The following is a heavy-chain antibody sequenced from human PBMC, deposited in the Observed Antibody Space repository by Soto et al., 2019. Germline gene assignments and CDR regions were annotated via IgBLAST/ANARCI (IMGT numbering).Heavy chain of an antibody. Sequence: QVQLQQWGAGLLKPSETLSLTCAVYGGSFSGYYWSWIRQPPGKGLEWIGEINHSGSTNYNPSRKSRVTRSVDTSKNQFSLKLSSVTAADTAVYYCARPTRQWLGLRYYYGMDVWGQGTTVTVSS. J-gene: IGHJ6*02. CDR2: INHSGST. D-gene: IGHD6-19*01. CDR1: GGSFSGYY. CDR3: ARPTRQWLGLRYYYGMDV. V-gene: IGHV4-34*01.